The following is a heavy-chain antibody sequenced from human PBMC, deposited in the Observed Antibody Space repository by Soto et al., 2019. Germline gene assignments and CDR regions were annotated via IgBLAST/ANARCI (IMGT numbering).Heavy chain of an antibody. J-gene: IGHJ4*02. Sequence: GWSLRLSCAASGFTVSNNYMSWVRQAPGKGLEWVSLIYSGGSTYYADSVKGRFTISRDSSKNTLYLQMNSLRAEETAMYYCAAYSHKGYWGPVTMVTVSS. CDR3: AAYSHKGY. CDR1: GFTVSNNY. D-gene: IGHD3-16*01. CDR2: IYSGGST. V-gene: IGHV3-66*01.